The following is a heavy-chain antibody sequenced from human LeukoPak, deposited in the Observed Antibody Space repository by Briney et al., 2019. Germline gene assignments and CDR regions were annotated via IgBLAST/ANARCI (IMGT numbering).Heavy chain of an antibody. CDR2: IYYSGST. Sequence: SETLSLTCTVSGGSISSYYWSWIRQPPGKGLEWIGYIYYSGSTNYNPSLKSRVTMSVDTSKNQFSLKLSSVTAADTAVYYCARVGTQRRYYFDYWGQGTLVTVSS. CDR1: GGSISSYY. CDR3: ARVGTQRRYYFDY. D-gene: IGHD1-1*01. V-gene: IGHV4-59*01. J-gene: IGHJ4*02.